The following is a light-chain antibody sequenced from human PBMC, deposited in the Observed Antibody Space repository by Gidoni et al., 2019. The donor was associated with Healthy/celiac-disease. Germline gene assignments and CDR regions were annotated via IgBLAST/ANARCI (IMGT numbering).Light chain of an antibody. CDR2: AAS. V-gene: IGKV3-20*01. Sequence: IVLTQSPGTLSLSPGERATLSCRASQSVSSSYLAWYQQKPGQAPRLLIYAASSRATGIPDRFRGSGSGTDFTLTISRLEPEYFAVYYCQQYASSPITFGQGTRLEIK. J-gene: IGKJ5*01. CDR1: QSVSSSY. CDR3: QQYASSPIT.